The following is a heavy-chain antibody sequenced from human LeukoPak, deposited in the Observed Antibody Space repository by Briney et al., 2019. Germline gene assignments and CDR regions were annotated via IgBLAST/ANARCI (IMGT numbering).Heavy chain of an antibody. V-gene: IGHV4-61*02. D-gene: IGHD3-10*01. J-gene: IGHJ4*02. CDR2: IYTSGST. CDR1: DYFISSGHY. Sequence: SETLSLTCTVSDYFISSGHYWGWIRQPAGKGLEWIGRIYTSGSTNYNPSLKSRVTMSVDTSKNQFSLQLSSVTAADTAVYYCRGVRFGELFDYWGQGTLVTVSS. CDR3: RGVRFGELFDY.